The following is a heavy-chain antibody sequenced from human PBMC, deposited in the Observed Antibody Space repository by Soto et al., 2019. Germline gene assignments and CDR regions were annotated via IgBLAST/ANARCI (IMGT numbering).Heavy chain of an antibody. V-gene: IGHV3-48*03. CDR1: GFPFNSYE. J-gene: IGHJ6*02. CDR2: ISNLGSTI. CDR3: AGVDLSPNGMAV. Sequence: EVHLVESGGGLVQPGGSLRLSCAASGFPFNSYEMNWVRQPPGKGLEWVSYISNLGSTIHYADSVKGRFTISRDNAKNSLFLQMNSLRAEDAAVYYCAGVDLSPNGMAVWGQGITVTVSS.